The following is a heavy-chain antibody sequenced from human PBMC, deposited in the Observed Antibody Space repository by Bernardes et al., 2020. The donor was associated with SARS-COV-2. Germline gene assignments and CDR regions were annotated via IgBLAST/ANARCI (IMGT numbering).Heavy chain of an antibody. D-gene: IGHD1-26*01. CDR1: GGSMSSYY. CDR2: IYYSGST. CDR3: ARLRADSLGGGFDS. J-gene: IGHJ4*02. Sequence: SETLSLTCTVSGGSMSSYYWSWIRQPPGKELEWTAYIYYSGSTDYNPSLKSRVTISIDTSKNQFSLKLSSVTAADTAMYYCARLRADSLGGGFDSWGQGTLVTVSS. V-gene: IGHV4-59*08.